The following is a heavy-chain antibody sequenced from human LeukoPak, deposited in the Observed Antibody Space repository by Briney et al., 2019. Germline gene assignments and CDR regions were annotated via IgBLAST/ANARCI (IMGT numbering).Heavy chain of an antibody. V-gene: IGHV3-7*01. Sequence: PGGSLRLSCAASGFTFSSSWLSWVRQAPGKGLEWVANIKQDGSEKYYVDSVKGRFTISRDNAKNSLYLQMHSLRGEDTAVYYCARGERWGQGTLVAVSS. CDR1: GFTFSSSW. D-gene: IGHD5-24*01. CDR3: ARGER. CDR2: IKQDGSEK. J-gene: IGHJ4*02.